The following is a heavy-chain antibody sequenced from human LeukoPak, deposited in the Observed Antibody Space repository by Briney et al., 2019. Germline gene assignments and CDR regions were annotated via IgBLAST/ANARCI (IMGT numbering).Heavy chain of an antibody. D-gene: IGHD3-3*01. J-gene: IGHJ6*03. CDR3: ARDSGSRDYDFWSGYYSDYYYMDV. V-gene: IGHV4-61*02. CDR1: GGSISSGSYY. Sequence: SETLSLTCTVSGGSISSGSYYWSWIRQPAGKGLEWIGRIYTSGSTNYNPSLKSRVTISVDTSKNQFSLKLSSVTAADTAVYYCARDSGSRDYDFWSGYYSDYYYMDVWGKGTTVTVSS. CDR2: IYTSGST.